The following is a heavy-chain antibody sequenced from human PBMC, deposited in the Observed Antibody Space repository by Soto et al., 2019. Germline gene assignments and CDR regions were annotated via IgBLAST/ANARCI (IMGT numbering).Heavy chain of an antibody. CDR1: GGSFSGYY. J-gene: IGHJ5*02. V-gene: IGHV4-34*01. CDR3: VRDGTKTLRDWFDP. Sequence: SETLSLTCAVYGGSFSGYYWSWIRQPPGKGLEWIGEINHSGSTNYNPSLKSRVTISVDTSKKQFSLKLRSVTAADTAVYYCVRDGTKTLRDWFDPWGQGISVTVSS. D-gene: IGHD1-1*01. CDR2: INHSGST.